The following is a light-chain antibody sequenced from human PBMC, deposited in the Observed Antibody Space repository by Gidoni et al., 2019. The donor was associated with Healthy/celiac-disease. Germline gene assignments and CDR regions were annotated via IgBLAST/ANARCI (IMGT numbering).Light chain of an antibody. CDR1: QRVSST. Sequence: EIVMTHSPSTLSVSPGERATLSCRASQRVSSTLAWYQQKPGQAPRLLIYGASTRATGIPARFSGSGSGTEFTLTISSLQSEDFAVYYCQQYNNWPPLTFGGGTKVEIK. V-gene: IGKV3-15*01. CDR3: QQYNNWPPLT. J-gene: IGKJ4*01. CDR2: GAS.